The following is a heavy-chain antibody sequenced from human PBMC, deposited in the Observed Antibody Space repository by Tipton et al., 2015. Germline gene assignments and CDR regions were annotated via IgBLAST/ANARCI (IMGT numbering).Heavy chain of an antibody. CDR1: FFSLPLPPSS. V-gene: IGHV4-39*01. Sequence: LSLPSPFSFFSLPLPPSSSSSLLPPPLQALDLIVLLSFSWITYSNPSLKSRVTISIDRFKNQFSLKLSSVTAADTAVYYCASPSLPHDGGDYYFQSWGQGSLVTVSS. J-gene: IGHJ4*02. D-gene: IGHD2-21*02. CDR2: LSFSWIT. CDR3: ASPSLPHDGGDYYFQS.